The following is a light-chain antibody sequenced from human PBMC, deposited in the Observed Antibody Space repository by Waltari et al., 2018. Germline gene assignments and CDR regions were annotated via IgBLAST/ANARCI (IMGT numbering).Light chain of an antibody. CDR2: STS. V-gene: IGKV3-20*01. CDR3: QQYNNSPYT. Sequence: EIVLTQSPGTLSLSPGDRATLSCRATQSVSSSFFDWYQQKPGQAPRPLIYSTSKRATGIPDRFSGSGSGTDFTLTISRLEPEDFAVYYCQQYNNSPYTFGQGTKLEIK. CDR1: QSVSSSF. J-gene: IGKJ2*01.